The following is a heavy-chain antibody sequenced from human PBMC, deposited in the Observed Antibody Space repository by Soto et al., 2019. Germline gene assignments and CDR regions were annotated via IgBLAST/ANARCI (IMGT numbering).Heavy chain of an antibody. V-gene: IGHV4-4*02. J-gene: IGHJ4*02. Sequence: SETLSLTCAVSGDSISSSVWLTWVRQPPGKGLEWIGEVFHTGDTYFNPSLRSRVAMSVDKSTNEFSLKVTSVTAADTAIYYCARKAWVRFDYWGQGALVTVSS. D-gene: IGHD7-27*01. CDR1: GDSISSSVW. CDR3: ARKAWVRFDY. CDR2: VFHTGDT.